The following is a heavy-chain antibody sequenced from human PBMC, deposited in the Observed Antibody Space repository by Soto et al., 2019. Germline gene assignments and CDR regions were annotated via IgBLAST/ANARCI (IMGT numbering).Heavy chain of an antibody. Sequence: GSLRLSCAASGFTFSSYEMNWVRQAPGKGLEWVSYISSSGSTIYYADSVKGRFTISRDNAKNSLYLQMNSLRAEDTAVYYCARDTGDSSGYIAFDIWGQGTMVTVSS. J-gene: IGHJ3*02. D-gene: IGHD3-22*01. CDR2: ISSSGSTI. CDR1: GFTFSSYE. V-gene: IGHV3-48*03. CDR3: ARDTGDSSGYIAFDI.